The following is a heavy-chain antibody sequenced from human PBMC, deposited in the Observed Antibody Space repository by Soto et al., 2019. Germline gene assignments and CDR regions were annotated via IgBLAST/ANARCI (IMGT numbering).Heavy chain of an antibody. CDR1: GYTLTELS. CDR2: FDPEDGET. CDR3: ATELTIFGVVGQNWFDP. V-gene: IGHV1-24*01. Sequence: ASVKVSCKVSGYTLTELSMHWVRQAPGXGLEWMGGFDPEDGETIYAQKFQGRVTMTEDTSTDTAYMELSSLRSEDTAVYYCATELTIFGVVGQNWFDPGGQGTLVTVPS. D-gene: IGHD3-3*01. J-gene: IGHJ5*02.